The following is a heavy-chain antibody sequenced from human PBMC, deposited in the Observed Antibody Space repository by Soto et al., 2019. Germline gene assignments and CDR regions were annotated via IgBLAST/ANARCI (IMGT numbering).Heavy chain of an antibody. CDR2: ISGDGVTT. D-gene: IGHD3-9*01. J-gene: IGHJ4*02. Sequence: EVQLVESGGDLVQRGGSLRLSCAASGFPFSSYWMHWVRHTPGKGLDWVARISGDGVTTYYADTVTGRFTVSRDNAKNTLSLQKSGLRAEDTAGYYCAREYYGVLTGYYTDYWGQVTLVSVSS. CDR1: GFPFSSYW. V-gene: IGHV3-74*01. CDR3: AREYYGVLTGYYTDY.